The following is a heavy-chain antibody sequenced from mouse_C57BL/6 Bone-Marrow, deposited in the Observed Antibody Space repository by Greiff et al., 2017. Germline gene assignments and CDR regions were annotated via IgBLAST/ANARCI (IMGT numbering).Heavy chain of an antibody. Sequence: VKLVESGAELVMPGASVKLSCKASGYTFTSYWMHWVKQRPGQGLEWIGEIDPSDSYTNYNQKFKGKSTLTVDKSSSTAYMQLSSLTSEDSAVYYCARSGIITTVVADYWGQGTTLTVSS. CDR1: GYTFTSYW. D-gene: IGHD1-1*01. J-gene: IGHJ2*01. CDR3: ARSGIITTVVADY. CDR2: IDPSDSYT. V-gene: IGHV1-69*01.